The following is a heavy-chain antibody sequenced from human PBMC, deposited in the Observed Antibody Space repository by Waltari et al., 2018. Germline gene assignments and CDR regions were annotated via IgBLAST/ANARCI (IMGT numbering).Heavy chain of an antibody. CDR1: GFIFSTYT. CDR3: VRKGYCSSTNCLDAFDI. D-gene: IGHD2-2*01. Sequence: EGQRVESGGGQAKPGGSLRVACAAAGFIFSTYTMNWVRQAPGEWLHWVSSITRSSNYLYYADSVKGRVTISRDNANSSLSLQMDSLRAEDTAVYYCVRKGYCSSTNCLDAFDIWGQGTMVTVSS. J-gene: IGHJ3*02. CDR2: ITRSSNYL. V-gene: IGHV3-21*01.